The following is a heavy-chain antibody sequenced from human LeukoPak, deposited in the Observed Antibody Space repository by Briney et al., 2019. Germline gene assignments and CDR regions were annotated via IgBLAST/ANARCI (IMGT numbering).Heavy chain of an antibody. CDR3: ATAVTTFVRLSFNNYYYYGMDV. Sequence: ASVKVSCKASGGTFSSYAISWVRQAPGQGLEWMGGIIPIFGTANYAQKFQGRVTITADESTSTAYMELSSLRSEDTAVYYCATAVTTFVRLSFNNYYYYGMDVWGQGTTVTVSS. J-gene: IGHJ6*02. CDR2: IIPIFGTA. CDR1: GGTFSSYA. D-gene: IGHD4-17*01. V-gene: IGHV1-69*13.